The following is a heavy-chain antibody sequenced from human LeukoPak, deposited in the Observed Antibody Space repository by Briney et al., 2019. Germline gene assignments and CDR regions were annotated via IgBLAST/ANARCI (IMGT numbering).Heavy chain of an antibody. V-gene: IGHV3-23*01. CDR2: ISGSGGST. CDR3: AKDPAIWFGEKTDDY. Sequence: GGSLRLSCAAFGFTFSSYGMSWVRQAPGKGLEWVPAISGSGGSTYYADSVKGRFTISRDNSKNTLYLQMNSLRAEDTAVYYCAKDPAIWFGEKTDDYWGQGTLVTVSS. J-gene: IGHJ4*02. D-gene: IGHD3-10*01. CDR1: GFTFSSYG.